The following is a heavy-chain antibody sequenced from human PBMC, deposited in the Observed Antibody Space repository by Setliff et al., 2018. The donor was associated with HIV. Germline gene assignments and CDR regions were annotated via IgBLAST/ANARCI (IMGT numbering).Heavy chain of an antibody. Sequence: SETLSLTCDVSGVSIVTSDNSWGWIRQAPGKGLEWIGTIYNTGGSYSNPSLKSRVTISVDTSKNYFSLRLTSVTAADAAIYYCASGGDFGDYNNWFESWGQGARVTVSS. CDR2: IYNTGGS. J-gene: IGHJ5*01. CDR3: ASGGDFGDYNNWFES. V-gene: IGHV4-39*02. CDR1: GVSIVTSDNS. D-gene: IGHD4-17*01.